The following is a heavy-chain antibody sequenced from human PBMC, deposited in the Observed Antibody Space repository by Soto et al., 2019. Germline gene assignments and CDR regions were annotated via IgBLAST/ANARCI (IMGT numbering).Heavy chain of an antibody. J-gene: IGHJ6*02. D-gene: IGHD2-2*01. CDR1: GFTFSRYE. CDR3: TRDFTGYAMDD. Sequence: GGSLRFSYGACGFTFSRYEMNWVRQAAGKGVECVSYIISSGSAIYYADSVKGRFTISRDKAKNSLYLQINSLRAEDTAVYYCTRDFTGYAMDDWGQGTTDTDSS. CDR2: IISSGSAI. V-gene: IGHV3-48*03.